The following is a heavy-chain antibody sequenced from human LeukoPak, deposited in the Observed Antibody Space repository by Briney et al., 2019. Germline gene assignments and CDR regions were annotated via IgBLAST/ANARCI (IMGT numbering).Heavy chain of an antibody. CDR2: IYSGGST. J-gene: IGHJ3*02. CDR1: GFTVSSNY. D-gene: IGHD3-22*01. Sequence: PGGSLRLSCAASGFTVSSNYMSWVRQAPGKGLEWVSVIYSGGSTYYADSVKGRFTISRGNSKNTLYLQMNSLRAEDTAVYYRARGVIVVETRAFDIWGQGTMVTVSS. CDR3: ARGVIVVETRAFDI. V-gene: IGHV3-66*01.